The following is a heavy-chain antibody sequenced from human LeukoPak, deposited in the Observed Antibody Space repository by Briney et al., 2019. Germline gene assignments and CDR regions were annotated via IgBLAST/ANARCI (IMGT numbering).Heavy chain of an antibody. CDR3: AGLSYDFWSGYWRPRGNFDY. V-gene: IGHV4-4*07. CDR2: IYTSGST. D-gene: IGHD3-3*01. CDR1: GGSISSYY. J-gene: IGHJ4*02. Sequence: SETLSLTCTVSGGSISSYYWSWIRQPAGKGLEWIGRIYTSGSTNYNASLKSRVSMSVDTSKNQFSLKLSSVTAADTAVYYCAGLSYDFWSGYWRPRGNFDYWGQGTLVTVSS.